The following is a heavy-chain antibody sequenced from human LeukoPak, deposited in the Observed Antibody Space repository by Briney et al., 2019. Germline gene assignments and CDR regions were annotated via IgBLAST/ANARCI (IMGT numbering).Heavy chain of an antibody. CDR1: GDSISTYH. CDR2: IYSSGNT. CDR3: ARLRWQLVGPYFDY. D-gene: IGHD1-26*01. V-gene: IGHV4-59*01. Sequence: SSETLSLTCSFSGDSISTYHWSWIRQSPGKGLEWIGHIYSSGNTDYNSSLKSRVTISVDTSKSQFSLRLSSVTATDTAVYYCARLRWQLVGPYFDYWGQGILVTVSS. J-gene: IGHJ4*02.